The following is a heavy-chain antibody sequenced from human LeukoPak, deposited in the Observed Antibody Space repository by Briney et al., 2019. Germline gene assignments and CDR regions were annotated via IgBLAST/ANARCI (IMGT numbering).Heavy chain of an antibody. J-gene: IGHJ4*02. Sequence: GGSLRLSCAASGFTFSSYWMSWVHQAPGKGLEWVASIKQDGSDKYYMDSVKGRFTISKDNAKNSLYLQMNSLRAQDTAVYYCARDKGPVTLDYWGQGTLVTVSS. CDR3: ARDKGPVTLDY. CDR2: IKQDGSDK. D-gene: IGHD4-23*01. V-gene: IGHV3-7*01. CDR1: GFTFSSYW.